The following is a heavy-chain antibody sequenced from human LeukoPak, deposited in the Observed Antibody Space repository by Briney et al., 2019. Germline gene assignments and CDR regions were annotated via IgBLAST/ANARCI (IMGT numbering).Heavy chain of an antibody. CDR1: GFTFSSFD. D-gene: IGHD1-1*01. Sequence: GRSLRLSCAASGFTFSSFDMHWVRQPTGQGLEWVSTIGTASDTYYPGSVVGRFTLSRDNAKNSLYLQMNSLTAGDTAVYYCARGPPRGKYYYMDVWGKGTTVTVSS. V-gene: IGHV3-13*01. CDR3: ARGPPRGKYYYMDV. J-gene: IGHJ6*03. CDR2: IGTASDT.